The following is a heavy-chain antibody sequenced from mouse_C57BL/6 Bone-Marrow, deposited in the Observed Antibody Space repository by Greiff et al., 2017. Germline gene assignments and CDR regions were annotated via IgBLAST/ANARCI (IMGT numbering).Heavy chain of an antibody. D-gene: IGHD2-2*01. V-gene: IGHV1-80*01. J-gene: IGHJ2*01. CDR2: IYPGDGDT. CDR3: AREGALWFHDY. Sequence: QVQLQQPGAELVKPGASVKISCKASGYAFSSYWMNWVKQRPGKGLEWIGQIYPGDGDTNYNGKFKGKATLTADKSSSTAYMQLSSLTSEDSAVYFCAREGALWFHDYWGQGTTLTVSS. CDR1: GYAFSSYW.